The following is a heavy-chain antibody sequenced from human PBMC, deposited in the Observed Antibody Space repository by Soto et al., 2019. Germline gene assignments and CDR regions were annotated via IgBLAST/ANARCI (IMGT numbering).Heavy chain of an antibody. Sequence: EVQLLESGGGLVQPGGSLRLSCTASGFTFSSQVMSWVRQAPGKGLEWVSAASARNSNTYYAYSVKGRFTISRDNSKREVHLQLDSLRVEATAVYPCAKNETSHGPRGYSSSWYGWFDPWGQGTLVVVSS. CDR1: GFTFSSQV. J-gene: IGHJ5*02. CDR3: AKNETSHGPRGYSSSWYGWFDP. V-gene: IGHV3-23*01. D-gene: IGHD6-13*01. CDR2: ASARNSNT.